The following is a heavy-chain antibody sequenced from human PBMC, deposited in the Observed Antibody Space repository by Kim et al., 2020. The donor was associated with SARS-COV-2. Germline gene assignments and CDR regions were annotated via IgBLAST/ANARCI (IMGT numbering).Heavy chain of an antibody. CDR2: IKQDGSEK. Sequence: GGSLRLSCAASGFTFSSYWMSWVRHAPGKGLEWVANIKQDGSEKYYVDSVKGRFTSSRDNAKNSLYLQMNSLRAEDTAVYYCASRGYFDAFDIWGQGTMVTVSS. CDR3: ASRGYFDAFDI. V-gene: IGHV3-7*01. J-gene: IGHJ3*02. CDR1: GFTFSSYW. D-gene: IGHD3-22*01.